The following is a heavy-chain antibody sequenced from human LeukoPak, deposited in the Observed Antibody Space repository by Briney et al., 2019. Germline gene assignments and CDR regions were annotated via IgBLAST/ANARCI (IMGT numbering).Heavy chain of an antibody. J-gene: IGHJ4*02. CDR1: GGSIISYY. CDR2: IYYSGST. Sequence: PSETLSLTCTVSGGSIISYYWSWIRQPPGKGLEWIGYIYYSGSTNYNPSLKSRVTISVDTSKNQFSLKLSSVAAADTAVYYCASSRYNWNYYYFDYWGQGTLVTVSS. V-gene: IGHV4-59*01. CDR3: ASSRYNWNYYYFDY. D-gene: IGHD1-7*01.